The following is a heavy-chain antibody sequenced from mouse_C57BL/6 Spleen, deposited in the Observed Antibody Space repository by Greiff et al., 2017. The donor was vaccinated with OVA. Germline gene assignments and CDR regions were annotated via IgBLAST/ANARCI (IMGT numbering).Heavy chain of an antibody. CDR1: GFTFSSYA. J-gene: IGHJ4*01. V-gene: IGHV5-9-1*02. CDR3: TRERDPGAMDY. Sequence: EVMLVESGEGLVKPGGSLKLSCAASGFTFSSYAMSWVRQTPEKRLEWVAYISRGGDYIYYADTVKGRFTISRDNARNTLYLQMSSLKSEDTAMYYCTRERDPGAMDYWGQGTSVTVSS. CDR2: ISRGGDYI.